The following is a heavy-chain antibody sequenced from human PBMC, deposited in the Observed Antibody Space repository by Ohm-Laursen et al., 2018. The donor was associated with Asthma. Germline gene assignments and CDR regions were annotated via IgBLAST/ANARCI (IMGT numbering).Heavy chain of an antibody. CDR1: GFTFSSYA. Sequence: SLRLSCSASGFTFSSYAMHWVRQAPGKGLEWVAVISYDGSNKYYADSVKGRFTISRDNSKNTLYLQMNSLRAEDTAVYYCARGAQWELLGGGKIDYWGQGTLVTVSS. CDR3: ARGAQWELLGGGKIDY. V-gene: IGHV3-30-3*01. J-gene: IGHJ4*02. D-gene: IGHD1-26*01. CDR2: ISYDGSNK.